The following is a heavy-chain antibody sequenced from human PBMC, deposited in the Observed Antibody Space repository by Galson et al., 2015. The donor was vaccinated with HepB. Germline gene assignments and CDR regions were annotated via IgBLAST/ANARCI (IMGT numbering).Heavy chain of an antibody. V-gene: IGHV3-23*01. Sequence: SLRLSCAASGFTFSDYAMSWVRQAPGKGLEWVSGITISGGSTYYADSVKGRFTISRDNSKNTLYLQMDSLRADDTAVYYCTKGGQSFDYWGQGTLVTVSS. CDR2: ITISGGST. CDR3: TKGGQSFDY. J-gene: IGHJ4*02. D-gene: IGHD3-10*01. CDR1: GFTFSDYA.